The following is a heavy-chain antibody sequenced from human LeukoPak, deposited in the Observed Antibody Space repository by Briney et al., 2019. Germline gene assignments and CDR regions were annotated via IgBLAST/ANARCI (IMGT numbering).Heavy chain of an antibody. J-gene: IGHJ3*02. V-gene: IGHV4-59*12. CDR2: IYYSGST. D-gene: IGHD2-2*01. CDR3: ARAGIVVVPAAPRHDAFDI. Sequence: SETLSLTCTVSGGSISSYYWSWIRQPPGKGLEWIGYIYYSGSTNYNPSLKSRVTISVDTSKNQFSLKLSSVTAADTAVYYCARAGIVVVPAAPRHDAFDIWGQGTMVTVSS. CDR1: GGSISSYY.